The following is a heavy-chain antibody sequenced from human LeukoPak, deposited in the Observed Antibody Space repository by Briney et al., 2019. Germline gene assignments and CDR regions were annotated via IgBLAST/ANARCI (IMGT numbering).Heavy chain of an antibody. D-gene: IGHD1-26*01. J-gene: IGHJ4*02. Sequence: GGSLRLSCAASGFIFSSYEMNWVRQAPGKGLEWVSYISSSGRTIYYADSVKGRFTISRDNAKDSLYLQMNSLRDEDTAVYYCARGSYYAPYYFDYWGQGTLVTVSS. CDR3: ARGSYYAPYYFDY. CDR2: ISSSGRTI. V-gene: IGHV3-48*03. CDR1: GFIFSSYE.